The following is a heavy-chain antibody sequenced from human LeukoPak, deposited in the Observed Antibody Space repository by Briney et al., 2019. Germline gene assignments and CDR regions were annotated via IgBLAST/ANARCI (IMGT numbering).Heavy chain of an antibody. CDR3: ARGRQQLGTFYYYYYMDV. Sequence: ASVKVSCKASGYTFTGYYMHWVRQAPGQGLEWMGWINPNSGGTNYAQKFQGRVTMTRDTSISTAYMELSRLRSDDMAVYYCARGRQQLGTFYYYYYMDVWGKGTTVTISS. CDR2: INPNSGGT. CDR1: GYTFTGYY. J-gene: IGHJ6*03. V-gene: IGHV1-2*02. D-gene: IGHD6-13*01.